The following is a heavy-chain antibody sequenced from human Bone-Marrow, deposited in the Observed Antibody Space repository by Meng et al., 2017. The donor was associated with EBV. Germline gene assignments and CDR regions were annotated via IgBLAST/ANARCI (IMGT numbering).Heavy chain of an antibody. V-gene: IGHV1-69*01. Sequence: QGRVLQFGAGGKKPGSSGKFSGWTSGGTFRSDAVSWVRQAPGQGLEWMGGLIPMSDAPHYAQKFQGRVTITADESTSTHYMHLSGLTSDDTAVYYCASESGRGFTPDYWGQGTLVTVSS. CDR3: ASESGRGFTPDY. J-gene: IGHJ4*02. CDR2: LIPMSDAP. D-gene: IGHD3-10*01. CDR1: GGTFRSDA.